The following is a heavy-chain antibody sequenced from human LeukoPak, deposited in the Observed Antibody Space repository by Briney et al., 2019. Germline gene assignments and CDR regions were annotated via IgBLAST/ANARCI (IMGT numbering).Heavy chain of an antibody. CDR3: AREGGPTGGAQDY. CDR2: ISAYNGNT. D-gene: IGHD1-1*01. V-gene: IGHV1-18*01. J-gene: IGHJ4*02. Sequence: ASVKVSCRASGYTFTSYAISWVRQAPGQGLEWMGWISAYNGNTHYAQKVQDRVTMTTDTSTSTAYMELRSRRSDDTAVYYCAREGGPTGGAQDYWGQGTLVTVSS. CDR1: GYTFTSYA.